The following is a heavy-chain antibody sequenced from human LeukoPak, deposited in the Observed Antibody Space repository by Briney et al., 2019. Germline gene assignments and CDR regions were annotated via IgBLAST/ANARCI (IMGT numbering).Heavy chain of an antibody. CDR2: INHSGST. D-gene: IGHD1-14*01. J-gene: IGHJ4*02. CDR3: ARDREGNFDY. V-gene: IGHV4-34*01. CDR1: GGSFSGYY. Sequence: SETLSLTCAVYGGSFSGYYWSWIRQPPGKGLEWIGEINHSGSTNYNPSLKSRVTISVDTSKNQFSLKLSPVTAADTAVYYCARDREGNFDYWGQGTLVTVSS.